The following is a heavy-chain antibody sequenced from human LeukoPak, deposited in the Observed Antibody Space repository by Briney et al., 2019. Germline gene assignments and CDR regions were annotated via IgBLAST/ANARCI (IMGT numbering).Heavy chain of an antibody. Sequence: SETLSLTCTVSGGSISSSSYYWGWIRQPPGKGLEWIGSIYYSGSTYYNPSLKSRVTISVDTSKNQFSLKLSSVTAADTAVYYCARDGYSSSSPGAFDIWGQGTMVTVSS. CDR1: GGSISSSSYY. CDR2: IYYSGST. CDR3: ARDGYSSSSPGAFDI. V-gene: IGHV4-39*07. J-gene: IGHJ3*02. D-gene: IGHD6-6*01.